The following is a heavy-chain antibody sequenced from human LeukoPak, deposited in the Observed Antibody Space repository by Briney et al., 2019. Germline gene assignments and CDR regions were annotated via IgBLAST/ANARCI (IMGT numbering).Heavy chain of an antibody. V-gene: IGHV3-30-3*01. J-gene: IGHJ4*02. CDR3: ARASSSGWPAYYFDY. Sequence: TGGSLRLSCAASGFTFSSYALHWVRQAPGKGLEWVAVISYDGSNKYYADSVKGRFTISRDNSKNTLYLQMNSLRAEDTAVYYCARASSSGWPAYYFDYWGQGTLVTVSS. CDR2: ISYDGSNK. CDR1: GFTFSSYA. D-gene: IGHD6-19*01.